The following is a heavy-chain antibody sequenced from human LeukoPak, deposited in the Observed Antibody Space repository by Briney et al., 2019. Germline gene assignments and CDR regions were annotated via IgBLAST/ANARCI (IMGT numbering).Heavy chain of an antibody. CDR1: GASISTGVYS. CDR2: IYSSGST. J-gene: IGHJ4*02. CDR3: ARDRSIAARTYSDY. Sequence: SETLSLTCAVSGASISTGVYSWSWIRQPPGKGLEWIGYIYSSGSTSYNPSLQSRLTLSIDASKNQFSLKLSSVTAADTALYYCARDRSIAARTYSDYWGQGTLVTVSS. V-gene: IGHV4-30-4*07. D-gene: IGHD6-6*01.